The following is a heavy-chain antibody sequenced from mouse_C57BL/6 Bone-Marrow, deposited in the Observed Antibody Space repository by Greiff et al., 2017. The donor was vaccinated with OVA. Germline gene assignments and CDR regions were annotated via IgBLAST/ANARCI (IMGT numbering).Heavy chain of an antibody. Sequence: VKLVESGPGLVQPSQSLSITCTVSGFSLTSYGVHWVRQSPGKGLEWLGVIWSGGSTDYNAAFISRLSISKDNSKSQVFFKMNSLQADDTAIYYCARTLPYYYGSSWYFDVWGTGTTVTVSS. J-gene: IGHJ1*03. CDR2: IWSGGST. D-gene: IGHD1-1*01. CDR1: GFSLTSYG. CDR3: ARTLPYYYGSSWYFDV. V-gene: IGHV2-2*01.